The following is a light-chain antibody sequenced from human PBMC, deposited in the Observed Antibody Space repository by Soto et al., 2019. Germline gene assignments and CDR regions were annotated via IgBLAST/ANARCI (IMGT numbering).Light chain of an antibody. CDR3: QQIYNTPLT. V-gene: IGKV3-11*01. CDR1: QSLSTF. Sequence: EIVLTQSPATLSLSPGERATLSCRASQSLSTFLAWYQQKPGQAPRLLIYDASNRATGIPARFSGSGSGTDFTLTISSLRPEDFATYYCQQIYNTPLTFGGGTKVGVK. J-gene: IGKJ4*01. CDR2: DAS.